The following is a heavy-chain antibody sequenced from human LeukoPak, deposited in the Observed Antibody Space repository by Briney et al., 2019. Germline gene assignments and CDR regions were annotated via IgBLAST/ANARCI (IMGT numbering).Heavy chain of an antibody. CDR3: AKDYGAYYYDSSGSDGTDY. Sequence: PGGSLRLSCAASGFTFSSYAMSWVRQAPGKGLEWVSAISGSGGSTYYADSVKGRFTISRDNSKTTLYLQMNSLRAEDTAVYYCAKDYGAYYYDSSGSDGTDYWGQGTLVTVSS. CDR1: GFTFSSYA. J-gene: IGHJ4*02. CDR2: ISGSGGST. V-gene: IGHV3-23*01. D-gene: IGHD3-22*01.